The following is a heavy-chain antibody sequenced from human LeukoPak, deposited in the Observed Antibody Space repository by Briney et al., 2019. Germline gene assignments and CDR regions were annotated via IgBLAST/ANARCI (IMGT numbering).Heavy chain of an antibody. CDR3: AKVGPTYCSGGSCYGRGFDY. Sequence: GGSLRLSCAASGFTFSGYAMSWVRQAPGKGLEWVSAISGSGGSTYYADSVKGRFTISRDNSKNTLYLQMNSLRAEDTAVYYCAKVGPTYCSGGSCYGRGFDYWGQGTLVTVSS. D-gene: IGHD2-15*01. V-gene: IGHV3-23*01. CDR1: GFTFSGYA. J-gene: IGHJ4*02. CDR2: ISGSGGST.